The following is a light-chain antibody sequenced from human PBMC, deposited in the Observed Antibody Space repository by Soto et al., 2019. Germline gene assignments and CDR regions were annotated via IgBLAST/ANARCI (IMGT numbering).Light chain of an antibody. CDR2: GAS. Sequence: EIVLTQSPDTLSLSPGERATLSCRASQSVSASYLAWYQHKPGQAPRLLMYGASRRATGIPDRFSGSGSGTDFTLTNSRLEPEDFVVYFCQQYGSSPLTFGGGTKVDIK. V-gene: IGKV3-20*01. J-gene: IGKJ4*01. CDR1: QSVSASY. CDR3: QQYGSSPLT.